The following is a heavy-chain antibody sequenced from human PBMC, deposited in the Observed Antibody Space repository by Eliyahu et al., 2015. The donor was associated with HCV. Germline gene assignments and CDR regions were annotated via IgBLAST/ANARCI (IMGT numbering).Heavy chain of an antibody. J-gene: IGHJ5*02. Sequence: QVTLKESGPVLVKPTETLTLTCTVSGFSLXNAXMGVXWXRQPPGKALEWLAXIFSNXEKSYSTSLKSRLTISKDTSKSQVVLTMTNMDPVDTATYYCAREPSYYDFWSGFSSTSWFDPWGQGTLVTVSS. CDR2: IFSNXEK. CDR1: GFSLXNAXMG. V-gene: IGHV2-26*01. D-gene: IGHD3-3*01. CDR3: AREPSYYDFWSGFSSTSWFDP.